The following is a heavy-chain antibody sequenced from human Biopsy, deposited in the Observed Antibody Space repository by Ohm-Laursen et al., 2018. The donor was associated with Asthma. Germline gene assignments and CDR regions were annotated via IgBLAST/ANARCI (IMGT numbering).Heavy chain of an antibody. D-gene: IGHD5-12*01. J-gene: IGHJ6*02. CDR2: LIPVLGTP. CDR3: ARGYSGSDRIVYYYSGLEV. CDR1: GDSFSNYA. Sequence: SSVKVSCNASGDSFSNYAISWVRQAPGQGLEWMGGLIPVLGTPDHAQMFEGRVTITADESTSTAYMELSSLSSEDAAVYYCARGYSGSDRIVYYYSGLEVWGQGTTVTVSS. V-gene: IGHV1-69*01.